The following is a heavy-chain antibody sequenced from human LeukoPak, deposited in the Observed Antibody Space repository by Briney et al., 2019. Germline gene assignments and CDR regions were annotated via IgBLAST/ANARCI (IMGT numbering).Heavy chain of an antibody. CDR2: INSDGSSA. D-gene: IGHD6-19*01. Sequence: PGGSLRLSCEASEFTLKDYWMHWVRQGPGKGLVWVSRINSDGSSASYADSVKGRFTISRDNAKNTLYLQMNSLRAEDTAVYYCAREPYSSGWYFAFDIWGQGTMVTVSS. CDR3: AREPYSSGWYFAFDI. J-gene: IGHJ3*02. V-gene: IGHV3-74*01. CDR1: EFTLKDYW.